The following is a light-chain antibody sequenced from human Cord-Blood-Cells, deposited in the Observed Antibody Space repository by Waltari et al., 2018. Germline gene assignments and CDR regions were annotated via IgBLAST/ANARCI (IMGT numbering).Light chain of an antibody. Sequence: EIVLTQSPATLSFSPGTRATLSCRASQSVSSYLAWYQQKPGQATRLLIYDASNRATGIPARFSGSGSGTDFTLTISSLEPEDFAVYYCQQRSNWPLITFGQGTRLEIK. CDR3: QQRSNWPLIT. J-gene: IGKJ5*01. CDR2: DAS. CDR1: QSVSSY. V-gene: IGKV3-11*01.